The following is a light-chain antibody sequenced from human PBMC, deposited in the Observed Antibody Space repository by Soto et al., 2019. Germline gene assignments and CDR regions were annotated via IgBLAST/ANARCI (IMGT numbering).Light chain of an antibody. CDR2: QVS. J-gene: IGLJ1*01. V-gene: IGLV2-14*01. CDR1: SSDIGAYNS. CDR3: LSYTASSTVA. Sequence: QSALTQPASVSGSPGQSITISCTGTSSDIGAYNSVSWYQHHPGKAPKLIVFQVSFRPSAVSDRFSGSKSDNTASLTISGLQTEDEADYYCLSYTASSTVAFGTGPKVTVL.